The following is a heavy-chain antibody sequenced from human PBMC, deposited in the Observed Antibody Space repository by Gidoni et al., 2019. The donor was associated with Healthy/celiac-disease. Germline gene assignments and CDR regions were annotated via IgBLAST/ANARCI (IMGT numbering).Heavy chain of an antibody. D-gene: IGHD5-12*01. CDR3: ARDSARGDIVATIDAFDI. J-gene: IGHJ3*02. CDR1: GFTFSSYG. V-gene: IGHV3-33*01. Sequence: QVQLVESGGGVVQPGRSLRLSCAASGFTFSSYGMHWVRQAPGKGLEWVAVIWYDGSNKYYADSVKGRFTISRDNSKNTLYLQMNSLRAEDTAVYYCARDSARGDIVATIDAFDIWGQGTMVTVSS. CDR2: IWYDGSNK.